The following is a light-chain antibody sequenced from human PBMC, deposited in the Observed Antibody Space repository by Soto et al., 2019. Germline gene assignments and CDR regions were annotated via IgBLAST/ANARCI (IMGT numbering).Light chain of an antibody. CDR3: CSYAGSYTLV. CDR2: DVS. Sequence: QSALTQPRSVSGSPGQSVTISCTGTSSDVGGYRYVSWYRQHPGKAPELMIYDVSKRPSGVPDRFSGSKSGNTASLTISGLQAEDEADYYCCSYAGSYTLVFGTGTKVTVL. J-gene: IGLJ1*01. CDR1: SSDVGGYRY. V-gene: IGLV2-11*01.